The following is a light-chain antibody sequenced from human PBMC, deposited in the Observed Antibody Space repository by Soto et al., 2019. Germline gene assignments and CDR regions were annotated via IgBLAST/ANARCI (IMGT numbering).Light chain of an antibody. Sequence: EIVVTQSPGTLSLSAGERATLSCRTSQRVGNAFIGWYQQKPGQAPRFLMYGTSNRATGTPDRFSGSGSGTDFTLTISRLEPEDFAVYYCQQHAGSPTTFGQGTKVEIK. CDR1: QRVGNAF. CDR2: GTS. CDR3: QQHAGSPTT. V-gene: IGKV3-20*01. J-gene: IGKJ1*01.